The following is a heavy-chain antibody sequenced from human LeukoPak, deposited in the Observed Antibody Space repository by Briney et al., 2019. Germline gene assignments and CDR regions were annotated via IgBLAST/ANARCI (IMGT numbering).Heavy chain of an antibody. CDR3: ATAFQVAATYDY. J-gene: IGHJ4*02. CDR2: FDPEDGET. V-gene: IGHV1-24*01. CDR1: GYTLTELF. D-gene: IGHD2-15*01. Sequence: ASVKVSCKVSGYTLTELFMHWVRQAPGKGLEWMGGFDPEDGETIYAQKFQGRVTMTEDTSTDTAYMELSSLRSEDTAVYYCATAFQVAATYDYWGQGTLVTVSS.